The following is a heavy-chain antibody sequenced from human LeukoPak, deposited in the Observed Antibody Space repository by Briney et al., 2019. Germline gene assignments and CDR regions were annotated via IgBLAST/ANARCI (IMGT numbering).Heavy chain of an antibody. CDR2: IYYSGST. V-gene: IGHV4-39*01. CDR1: GGSISSSSYY. CDR3: ARCGDVYGMDV. Sequence: SETLSLTCTVSGGSISSSSYYWGWIRQPPGKGLEWIGSIYYSGSTYYNPSLKSRVTISVDTSKNQFSLKLSSVTAADTAVYYCARCGDVYGMDVWGQGTTVTVSS. D-gene: IGHD3-10*01. J-gene: IGHJ6*02.